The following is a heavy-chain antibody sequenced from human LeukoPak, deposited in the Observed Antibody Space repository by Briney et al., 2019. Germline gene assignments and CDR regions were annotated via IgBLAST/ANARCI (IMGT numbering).Heavy chain of an antibody. J-gene: IGHJ3*02. V-gene: IGHV4-59*12. CDR1: GGSISSYY. D-gene: IGHD6-13*01. CDR3: ARDGNSSSWYRAFDI. CDR2: IHYSGSP. Sequence: SETLSLTCTVSGGSISSYYWSWIRQPPGKGLEWIGYIHYSGSPYYNPSLKSRVTISVDTSKNQFSLKLSSVTAADTAVYYCARDGNSSSWYRAFDIWGQGTMVTVSS.